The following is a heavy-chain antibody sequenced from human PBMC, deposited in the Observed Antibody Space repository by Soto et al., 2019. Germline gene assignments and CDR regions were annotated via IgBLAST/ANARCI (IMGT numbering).Heavy chain of an antibody. J-gene: IGHJ4*02. Sequence: EAQLLESGGGLVQPGGSLRLSCAASGFTFSSYAMSWVRQAPGKGLEWVSAISGSGGSTYYADSVKGRFTISRDNSKNTLYLQMNSLRAEDTAVYYCAKVSSSWRYFDYWGQGTLVTVSS. D-gene: IGHD6-13*01. V-gene: IGHV3-23*01. CDR2: ISGSGGST. CDR1: GFTFSSYA. CDR3: AKVSSSWRYFDY.